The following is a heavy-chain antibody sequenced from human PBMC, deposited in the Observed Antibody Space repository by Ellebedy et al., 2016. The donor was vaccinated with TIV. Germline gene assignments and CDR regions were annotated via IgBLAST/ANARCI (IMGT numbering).Heavy chain of an antibody. CDR2: IYHNGGA. CDR3: AREMDGWTKAFDI. V-gene: IGHV4-4*02. CDR1: GGSISSYNW. D-gene: IGHD5-24*01. J-gene: IGHJ3*02. Sequence: SETLSLTCAVSGGSISSYNWFNWVRQPPGKGLEWIGEIYHNGGANYNASLKSRVIMSVDKSKNQFSLKLTSVTAADTAVYYCAREMDGWTKAFDIWGQGTMVSVSS.